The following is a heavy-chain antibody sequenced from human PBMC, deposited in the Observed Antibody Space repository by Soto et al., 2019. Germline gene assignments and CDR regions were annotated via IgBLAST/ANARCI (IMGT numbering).Heavy chain of an antibody. D-gene: IGHD4-17*01. CDR1: GFTFSNAW. V-gene: IGHV3-15*01. Sequence: GGSLRLSCAASGFTFSNAWMSWVRQAPGKGLEWVGRIKSKTDGGTTDYAAPVKGRFAISRDDSKNTLYLQMNSLKTEDTAVYYCTTPRDYGAFDIWGQGTMVTVSS. CDR2: IKSKTDGGTT. CDR3: TTPRDYGAFDI. J-gene: IGHJ3*02.